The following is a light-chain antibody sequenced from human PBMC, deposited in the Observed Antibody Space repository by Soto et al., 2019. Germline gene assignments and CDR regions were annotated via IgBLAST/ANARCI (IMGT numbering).Light chain of an antibody. Sequence: EVVLTQSPGTLSLSPGERATLSCRASQTVRNNYLAWYQQKPGQAPRLLIYDASSRATGIPDRFSGGGSGTDFTLTISRLEPDDFAVYYCQQFSSYPLTFGGGTKVEL. V-gene: IGKV3-20*01. CDR1: QTVRNNY. CDR2: DAS. CDR3: QQFSSYPLT. J-gene: IGKJ4*01.